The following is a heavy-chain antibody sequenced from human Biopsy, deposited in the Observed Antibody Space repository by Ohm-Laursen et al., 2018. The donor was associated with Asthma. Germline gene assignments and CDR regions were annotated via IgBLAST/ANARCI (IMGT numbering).Heavy chain of an antibody. CDR3: ARIPRRSGSYCVDY. V-gene: IGHV4-31*03. CDR2: INHSGTS. CDR1: GGSISNSNYY. J-gene: IGHJ4*02. Sequence: SQTLSLTCTVSGGSISNSNYYWGWIRQAPGKGLEWIGYINHSGTSYFNPSLKSRVSFSRDTSKNQLSLRLSSVTAADTAVYYCARIPRRSGSYCVDYWGQGTLVTVSS. D-gene: IGHD3-22*01.